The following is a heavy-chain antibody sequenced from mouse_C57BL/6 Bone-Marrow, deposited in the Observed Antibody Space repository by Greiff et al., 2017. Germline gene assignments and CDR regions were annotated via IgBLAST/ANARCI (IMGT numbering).Heavy chain of an antibody. J-gene: IGHJ1*03. V-gene: IGHV1-85*01. CDR3: ARDYGSSYWYFDV. CDR2: IYPRDGST. CDR1: GYTFTSYD. Sequence: VQLQQSGPELVKPGASVKLSCKAYGYTFTSYDINWVKQGPGQGLEWIGWIYPRDGSTKYNEKFKGKDTLTVDTSSSTAYMELHSLNSEDSAVYFCARDYGSSYWYFDVWGTGTTVTVSS. D-gene: IGHD1-1*01.